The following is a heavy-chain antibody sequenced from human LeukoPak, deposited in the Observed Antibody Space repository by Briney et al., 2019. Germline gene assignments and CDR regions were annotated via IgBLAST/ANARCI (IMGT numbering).Heavy chain of an antibody. CDR3: AKESSGGPFFDY. J-gene: IGHJ4*02. Sequence: GGSLRLSCAASGFTASSNYMSWVRQAPGKGLDWVSVIYSGGCTYYADSVKGRFTISRDNSKNTLYLQMNSLRVEDTAVYYCAKESSGGPFFDYWGQGTLVTVSS. V-gene: IGHV3-66*01. CDR2: IYSGGCT. D-gene: IGHD6-19*01. CDR1: GFTASSNY.